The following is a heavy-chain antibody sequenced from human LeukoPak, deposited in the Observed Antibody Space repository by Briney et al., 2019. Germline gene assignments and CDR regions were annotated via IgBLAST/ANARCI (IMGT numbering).Heavy chain of an antibody. V-gene: IGHV3-43*02. CDR3: AKDIGDYDRGGY. D-gene: IGHD3-16*01. CDR1: GFTFDDYA. J-gene: IGHJ4*02. Sequence: PGGSLRLSCAASGFTFDDYAMHWVRQAPGKGLEWVSLISGDGGSTYYADSVRGRFTISRDNSKNSLYLQMNSLRTEDAALYYCAKDIGDYDRGGYWGQGTLVTVSS. CDR2: ISGDGGST.